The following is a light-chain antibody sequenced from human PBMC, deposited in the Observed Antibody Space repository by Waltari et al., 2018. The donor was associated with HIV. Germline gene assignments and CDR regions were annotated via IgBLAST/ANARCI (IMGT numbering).Light chain of an antibody. CDR2: GKN. V-gene: IGLV3-19*01. CDR3: NARDSSGNHLV. CDR1: SLRRYY. J-gene: IGLJ2*01. Sequence: SSELTQDPAVSVALGQTVRITCQGDSLRRYYASWYQQKPGQAPILVIYGKNNRPSGIPDRFSGSSSGNTASLTITVAQAEDEADYYCNARDSSGNHLVFGGGTKLTVL.